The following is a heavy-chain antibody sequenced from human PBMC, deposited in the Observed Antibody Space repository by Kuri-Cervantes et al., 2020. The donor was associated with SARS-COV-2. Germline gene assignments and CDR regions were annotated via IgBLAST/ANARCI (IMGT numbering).Heavy chain of an antibody. Sequence: SLKISCVTSGFRFEEYAMHWVRQAPGKGLEWVSGISWNSGNIDQADSVKGRFTISRDNAKNSLYLQMNGLRAEDTALYYCARDSGSSSSGPFYWGQGTLVTVSS. CDR2: ISWNSGNI. CDR3: ARDSGSSSSGPFY. J-gene: IGHJ4*02. D-gene: IGHD6-6*01. V-gene: IGHV3-9*01. CDR1: GFRFEEYA.